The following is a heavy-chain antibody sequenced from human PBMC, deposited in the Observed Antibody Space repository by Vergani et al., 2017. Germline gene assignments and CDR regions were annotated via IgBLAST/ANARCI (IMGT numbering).Heavy chain of an antibody. CDR2: IYWDDDK. D-gene: IGHD6-13*01. J-gene: IGHJ5*02. CDR1: GFSLSTSGVG. Sequence: QITLKESGPTLVKPTQTLTLTCTFSGFSLSTSGVGVGWIRQPPGKALEWLALIYWDDDKRYSPSLKSRLTITKDTSKNQVCLTMTNMDPVDTATYYCAHRPLSIAAANWFDPWGQGTLVTVSS. CDR3: AHRPLSIAAANWFDP. V-gene: IGHV2-5*02.